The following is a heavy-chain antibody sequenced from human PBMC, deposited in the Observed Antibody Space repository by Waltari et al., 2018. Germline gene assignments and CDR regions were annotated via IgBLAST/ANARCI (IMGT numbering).Heavy chain of an antibody. CDR1: GYTFTSYA. V-gene: IGHV1-8*03. CDR3: ARDYGENNWFDH. J-gene: IGHJ5*02. CDR2: RNPNSGNT. D-gene: IGHD4-17*01. Sequence: QVQLVQSGAEVKKPGASVTVSCKASGYTFTSYAIHWVRQATGQGLEWMGWRNPNSGNTGYAQKFQGRVTITRNTSISTAYMELSSLRSEDTAVYYCARDYGENNWFDHWGQGTLVTVSS.